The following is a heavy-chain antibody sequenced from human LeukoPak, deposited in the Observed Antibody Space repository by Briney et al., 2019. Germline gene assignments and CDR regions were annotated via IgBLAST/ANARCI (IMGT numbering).Heavy chain of an antibody. CDR1: GGTFSSYA. CDR3: ARAGHYDRCGFDY. J-gene: IGHJ4*02. Sequence: SVKVSCKASGGTFSSYAISWVRQAPGQGLEWMGRIIPIFGTANYAQKFQGRVTITTDESTSTAHMELSSLRSEDTSAYYCARAGHYDRCGFDYWVQGTLVTDSP. CDR2: IIPIFGTA. D-gene: IGHD3-22*01. V-gene: IGHV1-69*05.